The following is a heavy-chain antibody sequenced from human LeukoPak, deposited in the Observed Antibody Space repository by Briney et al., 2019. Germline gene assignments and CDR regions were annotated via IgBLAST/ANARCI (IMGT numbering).Heavy chain of an antibody. V-gene: IGHV4-38-2*02. CDR2: IYHSGST. J-gene: IGHJ4*02. CDR1: GYSISSGYY. Sequence: SETLSLTCTVSGYSISSGYYWGWIRQPPGKGLEWIGSIYHSGSTYYNPSLKSRGTISVDTSKNQFSLKLSSVTAADTAVYYCARGYPSNPVSGGDCSLFDYWGQGTLVTVSS. CDR3: ARGYPSNPVSGGDCSLFDY. D-gene: IGHD2-21*02.